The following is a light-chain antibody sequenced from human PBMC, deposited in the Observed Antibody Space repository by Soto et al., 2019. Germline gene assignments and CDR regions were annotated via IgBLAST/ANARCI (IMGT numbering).Light chain of an antibody. V-gene: IGKV3-15*01. Sequence: EIVMTQSPATLSVSPGERATLFCRASQSVRSNFLAWYQQKPGQAPRLLIYGASTRATGVPARFSGSGSGTEFTLTISSLQSEDFAVYYCQQYSAWPLTFGEGTKVEIK. CDR1: QSVRSN. CDR2: GAS. CDR3: QQYSAWPLT. J-gene: IGKJ4*01.